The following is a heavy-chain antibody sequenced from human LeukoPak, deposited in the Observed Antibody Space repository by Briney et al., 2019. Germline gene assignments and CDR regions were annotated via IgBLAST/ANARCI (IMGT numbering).Heavy chain of an antibody. CDR3: ARVGKSSRYYYYYYYMDV. CDR2: INPSGGST. D-gene: IGHD4-23*01. Sequence: ASVKVSCKASGYTFTSYYMHWVRQAPGQGLEGMGIINPSGGSTSYAQKFQGRVTMTRDTSTSTVYMELSSLRSEDTAVYYCARVGKSSRYYYYYYYMDVWGKGTTVTVSS. CDR1: GYTFTSYY. V-gene: IGHV1-46*01. J-gene: IGHJ6*03.